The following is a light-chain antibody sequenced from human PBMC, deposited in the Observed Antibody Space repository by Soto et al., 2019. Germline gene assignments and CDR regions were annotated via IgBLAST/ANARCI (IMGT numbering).Light chain of an antibody. J-gene: IGLJ1*01. Sequence: QSVLTQPPSASGTPGQRVTISCSGGSSNIGTNYVYWYQQLPGTAPKLLIYRNNLRPSGVPDRFSASKSGTSASLAISGLRSEDEADYFCAGWYDSLHGLLFGAGTKLTVL. V-gene: IGLV1-47*01. CDR3: AGWYDSLHGLL. CDR2: RNN. CDR1: SSNIGTNY.